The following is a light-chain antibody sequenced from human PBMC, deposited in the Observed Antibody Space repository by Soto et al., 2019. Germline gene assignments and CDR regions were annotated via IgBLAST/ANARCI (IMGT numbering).Light chain of an antibody. J-gene: IGKJ2*01. CDR1: QSLVYSDGNTY. CDR2: KVS. CDR3: MQDTHWPYT. Sequence: DVVMTQSPLSLPVTLGQPASISCRSSQSLVYSDGNTYLNWFQQRPGQSPRRLIYKVSNRDSGVPDRFSGSGSCTDFTLKISRVEAEDVGVYYCMQDTHWPYTFGQGTKLEIK. V-gene: IGKV2-30*01.